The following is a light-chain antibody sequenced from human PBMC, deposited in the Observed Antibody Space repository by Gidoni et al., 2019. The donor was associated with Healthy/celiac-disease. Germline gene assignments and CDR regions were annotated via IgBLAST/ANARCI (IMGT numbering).Light chain of an antibody. J-gene: IGLJ3*02. CDR3: AAWDDSLSGPV. Sequence: QSVLTQPPSASGTPGQRVTISCSGSSSNMVSNYVYWYQQLPGTAHKLLIYRNNQRPSVVPDRFSGSKSGTSASLAISGLRSEDEADYYCAAWDDSLSGPVFGGGTKLTVL. V-gene: IGLV1-47*01. CDR2: RNN. CDR1: SSNMVSNY.